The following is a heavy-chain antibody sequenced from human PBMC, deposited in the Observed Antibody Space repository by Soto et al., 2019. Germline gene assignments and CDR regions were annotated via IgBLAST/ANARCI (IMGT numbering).Heavy chain of an antibody. V-gene: IGHV1-69*01. Sequence: QVQLVQSGAEVKQPGSSVKVSCKASGGTFSSYAISWVRQAPGQGLEWMGGIIPIFGTANYAQKFQGRVTITADESTSTAYMELSSLRSEDTAVYYCARAQYDYVWGSYRPNWFDPWGQGTLVTVSS. CDR1: GGTFSSYA. CDR3: ARAQYDYVWGSYRPNWFDP. D-gene: IGHD3-16*02. CDR2: IIPIFGTA. J-gene: IGHJ5*02.